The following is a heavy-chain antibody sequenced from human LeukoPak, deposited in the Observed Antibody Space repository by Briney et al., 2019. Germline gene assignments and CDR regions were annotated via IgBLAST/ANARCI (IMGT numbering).Heavy chain of an antibody. Sequence: PSETLSLTCTVSGGSISSSNYYWSWIRQPAGKGLEWIGRMYTSGSTNYNPSLKSRVTISVLTSKNRFSLKLSSVTAADTAVYYCATLTGGDDAFDIWGQGTMVTVSS. D-gene: IGHD4-23*01. V-gene: IGHV4-61*02. CDR2: MYTSGST. CDR3: ATLTGGDDAFDI. CDR1: GGSISSSNYY. J-gene: IGHJ3*02.